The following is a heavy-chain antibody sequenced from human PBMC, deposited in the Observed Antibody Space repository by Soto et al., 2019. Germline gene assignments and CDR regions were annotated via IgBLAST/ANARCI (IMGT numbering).Heavy chain of an antibody. V-gene: IGHV1-58*01. D-gene: IGHD5-12*01. CDR2: IVVGSGNT. CDR3: ARDKDGYNSWLVM. J-gene: IGHJ4*02. CDR1: GFTFTSSA. Sequence: GASVKVSCKASGFTFTSSAVQWARQARGQRLEWIGWIVVGSGNTNYAQKFQERVTITRDMSTSTAYMELSSLRSEDTAVYYCARDKDGYNSWLVMWGQGTLVTVSS.